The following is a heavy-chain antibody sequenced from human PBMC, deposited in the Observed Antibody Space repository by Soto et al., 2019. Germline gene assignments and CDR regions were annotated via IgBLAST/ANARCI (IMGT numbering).Heavy chain of an antibody. CDR2: ISSSSTYI. Sequence: EVQLVESGGGLVKPGGSLRLSCAASGFTFSSYSMNWVRQVPGKGLEWVSSISSSSTYIYYADSVKGRFTISRDNAKNSLYLQMNSLRAEDTAVYYCARVTGTDYFDYWGQGTLVTVSS. CDR3: ARVTGTDYFDY. D-gene: IGHD1-7*01. J-gene: IGHJ4*02. V-gene: IGHV3-21*01. CDR1: GFTFSSYS.